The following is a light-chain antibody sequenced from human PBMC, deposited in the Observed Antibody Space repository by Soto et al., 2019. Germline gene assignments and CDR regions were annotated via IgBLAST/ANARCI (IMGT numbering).Light chain of an antibody. CDR2: EAS. CDR3: QHYNHWPPWT. J-gene: IGKJ1*01. Sequence: EVVMTQSPATVPVSLGGRVTLSCRASQSVGSNLAWYQQKPGQPPRLLIYEASNRDTGVPTRFSGSGSGTEFTLTITSLQSEDFAVYYCQHYNHWPPWTFGQGTKVDIK. CDR1: QSVGSN. V-gene: IGKV3D-15*01.